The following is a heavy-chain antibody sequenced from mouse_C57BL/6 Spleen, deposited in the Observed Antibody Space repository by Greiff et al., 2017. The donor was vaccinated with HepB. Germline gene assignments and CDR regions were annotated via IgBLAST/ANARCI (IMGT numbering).Heavy chain of an antibody. CDR3: ARQIYYGYDDADYYAMDC. Sequence: EVQLQQSGPELVKPGASVKIPCKASGYTFTDYNMDWVKQSHGKSLEWIGDINPNNGGTIYNQKFKGKATLTVDKSSSTAYMELRSLTSEDTAVYYCARQIYYGYDDADYYAMDCWGQGTSVTVSS. J-gene: IGHJ4*01. D-gene: IGHD2-2*01. CDR1: GYTFTDYN. V-gene: IGHV1-18*01. CDR2: INPNNGGT.